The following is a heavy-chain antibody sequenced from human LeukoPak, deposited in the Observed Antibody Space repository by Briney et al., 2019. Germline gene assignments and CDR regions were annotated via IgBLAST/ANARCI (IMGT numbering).Heavy chain of an antibody. Sequence: PSEALSLTCTVSGGSISSSSYYWAWIRQSPGKGLEWIGRIDSSGSTYYNPSLKSRVTISVDTSKNQFSLNLSSVTAADTTVYYCARHGEYYSGSGSLRGFDPWGQGTLVTVSS. J-gene: IGHJ5*02. CDR1: GGSISSSSYY. D-gene: IGHD3-10*01. CDR3: ARHGEYYSGSGSLRGFDP. V-gene: IGHV4-39*01. CDR2: IDSSGST.